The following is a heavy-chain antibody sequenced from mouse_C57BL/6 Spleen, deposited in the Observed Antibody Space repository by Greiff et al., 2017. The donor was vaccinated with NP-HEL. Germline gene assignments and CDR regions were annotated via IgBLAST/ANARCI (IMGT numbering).Heavy chain of an antibody. V-gene: IGHV10-3*01. J-gene: IGHJ4*01. CDR1: GFTFNTYA. Sequence: DVMLVESGGGLVQPKGSLKLSCAASGFTFNTYAMHWVRQAPGKGLEWVARIRSKSSNYATYYADSVKDRFTISRDDSQSMLYLQMNNLKTEDTAMYYCVRGDYYGSSFYYAMDYWGQGTSVTVSS. CDR3: VRGDYYGSSFYYAMDY. CDR2: IRSKSSNYAT. D-gene: IGHD1-1*01.